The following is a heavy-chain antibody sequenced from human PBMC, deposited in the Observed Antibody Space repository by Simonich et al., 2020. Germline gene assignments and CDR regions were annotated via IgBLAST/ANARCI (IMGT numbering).Heavy chain of an antibody. V-gene: IGHV3-21*01. Sequence: EVQLVESGGGLVKPGGSLRLSCAASGFTFSIYSMNWVRPAPGKGLEWVSSISSSSSYIYYADSVKGRFTLSVNNAKTSLYLQMNSLRAEDTAVYYCARWIAVAGTGAYGMDVWGQGTTVTVSS. CDR3: ARWIAVAGTGAYGMDV. CDR2: ISSSSSYI. J-gene: IGHJ6*02. CDR1: GFTFSIYS. D-gene: IGHD6-19*01.